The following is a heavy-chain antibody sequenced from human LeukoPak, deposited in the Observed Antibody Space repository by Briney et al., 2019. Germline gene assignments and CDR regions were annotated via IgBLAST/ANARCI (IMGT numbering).Heavy chain of an antibody. CDR2: ISGSGST. Sequence: SETLSLTCSVSGDSISYFYWSWIRQAAGKGLEWIGRISGSGSTDYNASLKSRVTISVDTSKNQFSLKLTSVTAADTAVYYCARGPYKYDGSGAFDIWGQGTMVTVSS. CDR3: ARGPYKYDGSGAFDI. J-gene: IGHJ3*02. CDR1: GDSISYFY. V-gene: IGHV4-4*07. D-gene: IGHD3-22*01.